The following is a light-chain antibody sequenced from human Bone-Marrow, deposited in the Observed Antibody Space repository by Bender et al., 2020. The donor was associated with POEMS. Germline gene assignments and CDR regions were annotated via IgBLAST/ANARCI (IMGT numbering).Light chain of an antibody. CDR1: SSDVGNYNL. Sequence: QSALTQPASVSGSPGQSITISCTGTSSDVGNYNLVSWYQQHPGKAPKLMIYDVSNRPSGVSDRFSGSKSGNTASLTISGLQAEDEADYYCASYRIVSKWVFGGGTKLTVL. CDR3: ASYRIVSKWV. J-gene: IGLJ3*02. CDR2: DVS. V-gene: IGLV2-14*02.